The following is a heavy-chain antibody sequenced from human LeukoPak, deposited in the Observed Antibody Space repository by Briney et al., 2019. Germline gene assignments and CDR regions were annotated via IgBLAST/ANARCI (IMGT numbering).Heavy chain of an antibody. CDR2: INANSGGT. D-gene: IGHD3-22*01. CDR1: GYTFTGYY. CDR3: ARDPLQYYDSSGSVYYGMDV. J-gene: IGHJ6*02. V-gene: IGHV1-2*02. Sequence: ASVKVSCKASGYTFTGYYMHWVRQAPGQGLEWMGWINANSGGTNYAQKFQGRVTMTRDTSISTAYMELSRLRSEDTAVYYCARDPLQYYDSSGSVYYGMDVWGQGTTVTVSS.